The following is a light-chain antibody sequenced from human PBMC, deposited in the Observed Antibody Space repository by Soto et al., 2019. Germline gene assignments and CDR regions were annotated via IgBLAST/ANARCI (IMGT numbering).Light chain of an antibody. Sequence: DIVMTQSPDSLAVSLGERATINCKSSQSVLYSSNNKNYLAWYQQRPGQPPKLLIYWASTRESGVSDRFSGSGSGTDFTLTITSLQAEDVAVYYCQQYESTPPTFGQATTLEIK. J-gene: IGKJ2*01. CDR3: QQYESTPPT. CDR2: WAS. CDR1: QSVLYSSNNKNY. V-gene: IGKV4-1*01.